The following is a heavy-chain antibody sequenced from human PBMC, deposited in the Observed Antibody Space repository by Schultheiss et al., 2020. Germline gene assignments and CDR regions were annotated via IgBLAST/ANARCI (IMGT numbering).Heavy chain of an antibody. CDR3: ARESSPYYDILTGYYSDY. Sequence: SETLSLTCAVSGGSISSSNWWSWVRQPPGKGLEWIGEFYHSGSTNYNPSLKSRVTISLDTSRNQFSLKLSSMTAADTAVYYCARESSPYYDILTGYYSDYWGQGTLVTVSS. CDR1: GGSISSSNW. V-gene: IGHV4-4*02. CDR2: FYHSGST. J-gene: IGHJ4*02. D-gene: IGHD3-9*01.